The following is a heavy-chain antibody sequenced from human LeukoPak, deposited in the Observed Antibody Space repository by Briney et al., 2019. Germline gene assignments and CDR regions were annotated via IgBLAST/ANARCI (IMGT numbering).Heavy chain of an antibody. Sequence: GGSLRLSCAASGFTFSNYWMSWVRQAPGKGLEWVANIRQDGSEKYYVDSVKGRFTIYRDDAKNSLYLQMNDLRADDTAVYYCARGSGWYQGFDYWGQGTLVTVSS. V-gene: IGHV3-7*04. CDR3: ARGSGWYQGFDY. D-gene: IGHD6-19*01. CDR1: GFTFSNYW. CDR2: IRQDGSEK. J-gene: IGHJ4*02.